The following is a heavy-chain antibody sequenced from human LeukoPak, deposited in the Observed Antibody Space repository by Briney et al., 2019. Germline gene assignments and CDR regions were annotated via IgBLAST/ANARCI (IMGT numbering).Heavy chain of an antibody. CDR2: ISSSGSTI. CDR1: GFTFSSYE. V-gene: IGHV3-48*03. D-gene: IGHD3-10*01. Sequence: GGSLRLSCAASGFTFSSYEMNWVRQAPGKGLEWVSYISSSGSTIYYADSVKGRFTISRDNAKNSLYLQMNSLRAEDMAVYYCARSYGSGSYRARGYYYGMDVWGKGTTVTVSS. CDR3: ARSYGSGSYRARGYYYGMDV. J-gene: IGHJ6*04.